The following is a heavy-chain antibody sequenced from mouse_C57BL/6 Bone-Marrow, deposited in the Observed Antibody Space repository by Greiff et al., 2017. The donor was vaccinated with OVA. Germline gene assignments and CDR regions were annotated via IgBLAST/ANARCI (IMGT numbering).Heavy chain of an antibody. J-gene: IGHJ2*01. CDR3: ARSVITPRDY. V-gene: IGHV1-64*01. D-gene: IGHD1-1*01. CDR2: IHPNSGST. CDR1: GYTFTSYW. Sequence: QVQLQQPGAELVKPGASVKLSCKASGYTFTSYWMHWVKQRPGQGLEWIGMIHPNSGSTNYNEKFKSKATLTVDKSSSTAYMQLSRLTSEDYAVYYCARSVITPRDYWGQGTTLTVSS.